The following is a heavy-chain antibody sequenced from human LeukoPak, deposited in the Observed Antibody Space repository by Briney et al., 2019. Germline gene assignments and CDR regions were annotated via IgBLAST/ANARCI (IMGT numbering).Heavy chain of an antibody. CDR1: GFTSDDYA. CDR2: ISGDGGST. Sequence: GGSLRLSCAASGFTSDDYAMHWVRQAPGKGLEWVSLISGDGGSTYYADSVKGRFTISRDNSKNSLYLQMNSLRTEDTALYYCAKDMITFGGVITYFDYWGQGTLVTVSS. D-gene: IGHD3-16*02. CDR3: AKDMITFGGVITYFDY. V-gene: IGHV3-43*02. J-gene: IGHJ4*02.